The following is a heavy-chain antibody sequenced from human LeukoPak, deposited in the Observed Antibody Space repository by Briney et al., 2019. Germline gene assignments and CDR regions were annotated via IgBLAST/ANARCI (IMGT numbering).Heavy chain of an antibody. J-gene: IGHJ4*02. CDR2: ISVSDDST. Sequence: GGSLRLSCAASGFTSSDYTMNRVRQSPGKGLEWVSGISVSDDSTYYVDSVKGRFTISRDKSNNMLYLQMNSLRVEDTAVYFCARDRYCVSTNCPYDCWGQGTPVTVSS. D-gene: IGHD2-2*01. CDR3: ARDRYCVSTNCPYDC. CDR1: GFTSSDYT. V-gene: IGHV3-23*01.